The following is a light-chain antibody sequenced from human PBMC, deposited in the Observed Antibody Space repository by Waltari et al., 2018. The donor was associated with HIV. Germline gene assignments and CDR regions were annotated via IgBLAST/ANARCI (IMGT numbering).Light chain of an antibody. V-gene: IGLV2-8*01. Sequence: QPALTQPPSASGSPGQSVTISCTGTSRDIGTYTYVSWYQQHPGRAPNLLIYEVKKRPSGVPDPFSGSKSANTASLTVSGLQVADEADYYCSSYAGNNNYVFGTGTRVTVL. J-gene: IGLJ1*01. CDR1: SRDIGTYTY. CDR2: EVK. CDR3: SSYAGNNNYV.